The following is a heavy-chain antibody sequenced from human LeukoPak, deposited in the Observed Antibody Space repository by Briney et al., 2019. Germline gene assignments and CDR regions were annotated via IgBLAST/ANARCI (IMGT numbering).Heavy chain of an antibody. CDR3: ARNQQLGGHSYYYYGMDV. J-gene: IGHJ6*02. CDR1: GLTFSSYN. V-gene: IGHV3-48*02. D-gene: IGHD3-16*01. Sequence: PGGSLRLSCAVSGLTFSSYNMNWVRQAPGKGLEWVSYISNSGSMIYYADSVKGRFTLSRDNAKNSLYLQMNSLRDEDTAIYYCARNQQLGGHSYYYYGMDVWGQGTTVTVSS. CDR2: ISNSGSMI.